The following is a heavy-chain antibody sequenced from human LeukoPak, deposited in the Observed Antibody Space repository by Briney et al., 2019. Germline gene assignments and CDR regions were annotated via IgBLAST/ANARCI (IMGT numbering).Heavy chain of an antibody. V-gene: IGHV3-48*03. J-gene: IGHJ4*02. CDR1: GLTFSNYE. Sequence: GGSLRLSCTPSGLTFSNYEFNWVRQAPGKGLEWVSYISSSGTTIYYADSVKGRFTISRDNAKNSLYLQMNSLTADDTAVYYCSSGLLAYWGQGTLVAVSS. CDR2: ISSSGTTI. CDR3: SSGLLAY.